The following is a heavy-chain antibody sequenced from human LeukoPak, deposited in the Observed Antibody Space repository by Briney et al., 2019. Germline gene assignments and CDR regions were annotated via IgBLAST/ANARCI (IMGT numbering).Heavy chain of an antibody. CDR3: ARATGSYYSLGY. D-gene: IGHD1-26*01. J-gene: IGHJ4*02. Sequence: QSGGSLRLSCAASGFTFSSYWMHWVRQAPGKGLVWVSRINSDGSSTSYADSVKGRFTVSRDNAKNTLYLQRNSLRAEDTAVYYCARATGSYYSLGYWGQGTLVTVSP. CDR1: GFTFSSYW. V-gene: IGHV3-74*01. CDR2: INSDGSST.